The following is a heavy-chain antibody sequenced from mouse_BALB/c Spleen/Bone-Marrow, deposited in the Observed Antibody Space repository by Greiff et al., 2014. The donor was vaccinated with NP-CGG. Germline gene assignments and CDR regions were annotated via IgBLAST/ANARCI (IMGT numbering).Heavy chain of an antibody. V-gene: IGHV5-6-4*01. D-gene: IGHD2-3*01. CDR1: GFTFSSYT. J-gene: IGHJ4*01. CDR2: ISRGGSYT. CDR3: TRDLNDGYSYYAKGN. Sequence: DVHLVESGGGLVKPGGSLKLSCAASGFTFSSYTMFWVRQTPEKRLEWVATISRGGSYTYYPDSVKGRFNISRENAKNTLYLQMSSLKSEDATMYYCTRDLNDGYSYYAKGNCAQGTPVTGSS.